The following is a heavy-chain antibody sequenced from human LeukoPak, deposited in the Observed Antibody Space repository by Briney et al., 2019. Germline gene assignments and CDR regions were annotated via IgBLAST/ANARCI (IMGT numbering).Heavy chain of an antibody. V-gene: IGHV1-18*01. Sequence: ASVKVSCKTSGYTFTRYGVSWVRQAPGQGLEWMGWISPHNGNRDYAQKFKDRVTMTTDTSTNTVYLELRSLRPDDTAMYYCARTGYGSGRDDFDFWGQGTLVTVSS. CDR2: ISPHNGNR. CDR3: ARTGYGSGRDDFDF. J-gene: IGHJ4*02. D-gene: IGHD3-10*01. CDR1: GYTFTRYG.